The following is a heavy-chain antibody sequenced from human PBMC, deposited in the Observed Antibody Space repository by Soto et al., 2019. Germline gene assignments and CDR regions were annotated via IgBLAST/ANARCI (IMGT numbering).Heavy chain of an antibody. CDR2: ITAFNGNT. D-gene: IGHD3-3*01. Sequence: GASVKVSCKASGYTFTDYGISWVRQAPGQGLQWMGWITAFNGNTKYAQQLQGRVTMTTDTSTSTAYMELRSLESDDTAVYYCARISQSDFWSGYYYFFDYWGQGTLVTVSS. CDR1: GYTFTDYG. J-gene: IGHJ4*02. CDR3: ARISQSDFWSGYYYFFDY. V-gene: IGHV1-18*01.